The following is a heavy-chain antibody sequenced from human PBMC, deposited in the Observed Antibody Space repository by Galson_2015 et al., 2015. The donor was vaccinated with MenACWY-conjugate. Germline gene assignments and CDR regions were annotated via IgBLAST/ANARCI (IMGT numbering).Heavy chain of an antibody. CDR1: GFTFSNFQ. CDR2: ISHSSGYI. V-gene: IGHV3-21*01. J-gene: IGHJ4*01. D-gene: IGHD3-16*01. CDR3: AKDLVVDYDYVWGSLVPPTLDY. Sequence: SLRLSCAASGFTFSNFQMNWVRQAPGKGLEWVSSISHSSGYIYYADSVKGRFTISRDNAKNSLSLQMNSLRAEDTAVYYCAKDLVVDYDYVWGSLVPPTLDYWGQ.